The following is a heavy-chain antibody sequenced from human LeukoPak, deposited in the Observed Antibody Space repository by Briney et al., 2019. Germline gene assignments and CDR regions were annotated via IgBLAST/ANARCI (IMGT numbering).Heavy chain of an antibody. Sequence: PGGSLRLSCAASGFTFSSYAMSWVRQAPGKGLEWVSAISGSGGSTYYADSVKGRFTISRDNSKNTLYLQMNSLRAEDTAVYYCAKDKNYGDHGYYFDYWGQGTLVTVSS. V-gene: IGHV3-23*01. CDR2: ISGSGGST. D-gene: IGHD4-17*01. CDR1: GFTFSSYA. CDR3: AKDKNYGDHGYYFDY. J-gene: IGHJ4*02.